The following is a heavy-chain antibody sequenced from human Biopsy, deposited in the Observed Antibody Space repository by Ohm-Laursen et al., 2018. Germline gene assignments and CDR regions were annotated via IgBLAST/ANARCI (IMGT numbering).Heavy chain of an antibody. CDR3: ARVGVGAPSIDYFDS. D-gene: IGHD1-26*01. V-gene: IGHV4-4*07. CDR2: IYTSGSP. CDR1: GDSINNYY. J-gene: IGHJ4*02. Sequence: GTLSLTCTVSGDSINNYYWSWIRQPAGKGLEWIGRIYTSGSPNYNLSLESRVTMSVDTSKNQFSLNLRSVTAADTAAYYCARVGVGAPSIDYFDSWGQGALVTVSS.